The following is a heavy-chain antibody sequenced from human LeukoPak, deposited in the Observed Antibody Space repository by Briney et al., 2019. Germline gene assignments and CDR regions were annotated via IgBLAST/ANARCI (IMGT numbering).Heavy chain of an antibody. J-gene: IGHJ4*02. D-gene: IGHD2-2*01. V-gene: IGHV3-30*18. Sequence: GGSLRLSCAASGFTFSNFGMHWVRQAPGKGLEWVAVISYDGSNKYYADSVKGRVTISRDNSKNTLYLQMNSLRAEDTAVYYCANQEYCSGTSCSQEYYFDYWGQGTLVTVSS. CDR2: ISYDGSNK. CDR1: GFTFSNFG. CDR3: ANQEYCSGTSCSQEYYFDY.